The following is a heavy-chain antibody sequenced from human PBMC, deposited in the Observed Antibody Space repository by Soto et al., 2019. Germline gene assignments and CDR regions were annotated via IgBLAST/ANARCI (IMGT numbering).Heavy chain of an antibody. Sequence: QVQLVQSGAEVKKPGASVKVSCKASGYTFTGYYMHWVRQTPGQGLEWMGWINPNSGGTNYAQKFQGWVTMTRDTSISTAYMELSRLRSDDTAVYYCAREEWVDYGDSDRATGGFDYWGQGTLVTVSS. D-gene: IGHD4-17*01. CDR1: GYTFTGYY. CDR3: AREEWVDYGDSDRATGGFDY. V-gene: IGHV1-2*04. J-gene: IGHJ4*02. CDR2: INPNSGGT.